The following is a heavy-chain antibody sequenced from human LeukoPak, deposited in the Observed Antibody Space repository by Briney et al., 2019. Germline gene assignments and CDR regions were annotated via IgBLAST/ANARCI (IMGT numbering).Heavy chain of an antibody. Sequence: SETLCLTCVVSGDSMSHYYWTWIRQPPGKGLQWLGYIFSSGRTNYNPSLESRVTMSIDRSKSRFSLELSSVTAADTAVYYCARGGGYDSPLEYYFDSWGQGALVTVSS. CDR1: GDSMSHYY. CDR3: ARGGGYDSPLEYYFDS. D-gene: IGHD5-12*01. V-gene: IGHV4-59*01. CDR2: IFSSGRT. J-gene: IGHJ4*02.